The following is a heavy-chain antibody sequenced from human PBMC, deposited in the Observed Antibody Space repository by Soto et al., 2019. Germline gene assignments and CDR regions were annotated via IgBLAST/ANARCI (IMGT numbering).Heavy chain of an antibody. CDR1: GFSFSTSEVG. CDR2: IYWDDDK. D-gene: IGHD6-19*01. CDR3: AHTLQPSGWPFDY. V-gene: IGHV2-5*02. Sequence: QVTLKESGPTLVKPTQTLTLTCTFSGFSFSTSEVGVDWIRQPTGKALEWLGLIYWDDDKRYSPSLKNSLSTTKDTSKNQVILTVTNMDPVDAGTYDCAHTLQPSGWPFDYWGQGTLVTVSS. J-gene: IGHJ4*02.